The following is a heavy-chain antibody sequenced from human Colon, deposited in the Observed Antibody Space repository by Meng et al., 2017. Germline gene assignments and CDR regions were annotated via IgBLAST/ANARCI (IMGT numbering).Heavy chain of an antibody. CDR1: GGSLSGGEYY. J-gene: IGHJ5*02. CDR2: IHFSGRT. Sequence: QVQLQESGPGLVKPSQTLSLTCTVFGGSLSGGEYYWSWIRQPPGKGLEWIGYIHFSGRTYYNPSLNSRITISVDMSRNQFSMRLTSVTSADMDVYYCARVNSDCGGVMCYKGWFDPWGQGTLVTVSS. CDR3: ARVNSDCGGVMCYKGWFDP. D-gene: IGHD2-21*01. V-gene: IGHV4-30-4*01.